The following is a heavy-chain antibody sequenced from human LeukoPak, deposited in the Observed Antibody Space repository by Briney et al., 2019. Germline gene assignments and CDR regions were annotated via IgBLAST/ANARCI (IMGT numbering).Heavy chain of an antibody. CDR1: GFSFANSV. D-gene: IGHD4-17*01. J-gene: IGHJ4*02. V-gene: IGHV3-23*01. Sequence: PGGSLRLSCAASGFSFANSVISWIRQAPGKGPEWVSAISGSGDRTDYADSVRGRFTISRDNSKNTLYLQMNSLRAEDTAMYYCAKAARTTVTYSFDSWGQGTLVTVSS. CDR3: AKAARTTVTYSFDS. CDR2: ISGSGDRT.